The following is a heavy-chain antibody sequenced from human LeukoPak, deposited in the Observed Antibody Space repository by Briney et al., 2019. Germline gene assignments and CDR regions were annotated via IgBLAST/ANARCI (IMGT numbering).Heavy chain of an antibody. Sequence: GGSLRLSCAASGFTFSNYWMGWVRQAPGKGLEWVANIKEDGSEKHYVDSVKGRFTISEDNAKNSLHLQMNSLRAEDTAVYYCARDRGSNYGGAFDYWGQGTLVTVSS. V-gene: IGHV3-7*01. D-gene: IGHD4-11*01. CDR1: GFTFSNYW. CDR2: IKEDGSEK. CDR3: ARDRGSNYGGAFDY. J-gene: IGHJ4*02.